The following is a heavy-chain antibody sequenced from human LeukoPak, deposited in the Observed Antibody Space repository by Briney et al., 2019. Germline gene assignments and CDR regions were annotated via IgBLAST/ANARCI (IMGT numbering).Heavy chain of an antibody. CDR1: GGSISSSSYS. J-gene: IGHJ4*02. Sequence: SETLSLTCTVSGGSISSSSYSWGWIRQPPGKGLEWIGSIYYSGSTYYNPSLKSRVTISVDTSKNQFSLKLSSVTAADTAVYYCASEWLVRYYFDYWGQGTLVTVSS. CDR3: ASEWLVRYYFDY. D-gene: IGHD6-19*01. CDR2: IYYSGST. V-gene: IGHV4-39*01.